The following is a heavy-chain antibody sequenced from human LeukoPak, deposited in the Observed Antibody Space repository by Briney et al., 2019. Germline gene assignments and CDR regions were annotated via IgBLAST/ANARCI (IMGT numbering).Heavy chain of an antibody. CDR3: ASTMCGGDCYPHERENYFDY. V-gene: IGHV1-18*01. CDR2: ISAYNGNT. Sequence: ASVKVSCKASGYTFTSYGISWVRQTPGQGLEWMGWISAYNGNTNYAQKLQGRVTMTTDTSTSTAYMELRSLRSDDTAVYYCASTMCGGDCYPHERENYFDYWGQGTLVTVSS. J-gene: IGHJ4*02. CDR1: GYTFTSYG. D-gene: IGHD2-21*02.